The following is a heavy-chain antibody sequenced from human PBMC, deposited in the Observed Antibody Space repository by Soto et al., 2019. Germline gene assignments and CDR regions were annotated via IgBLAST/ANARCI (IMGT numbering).Heavy chain of an antibody. CDR2: IWYDGSNK. D-gene: IGHD3-3*01. J-gene: IGHJ6*03. CDR1: GFTFSSYG. CDR3: AREVAIFGVVVSPMDV. V-gene: IGHV3-33*01. Sequence: GGSLRLSCAASGFTFSSYGMHWVRQAPGKGLEWVAVIWYDGSNKYYADSVKGRFTISRDNSKNTLYLQMNSLRAEDTAVYYCAREVAIFGVVVSPMDVWGKGTTVTVSS.